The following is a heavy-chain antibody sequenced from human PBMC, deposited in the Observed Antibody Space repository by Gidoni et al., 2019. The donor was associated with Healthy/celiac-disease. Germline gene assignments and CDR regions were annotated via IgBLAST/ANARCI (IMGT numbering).Heavy chain of an antibody. D-gene: IGHD3-3*01. V-gene: IGHV4-34*01. CDR2: INHSGST. CDR3: ARGSTIFGVVIDY. J-gene: IGHJ4*02. CDR1: GGSFSGYY. Sequence: QVQLQQWGAGLLQPSETLSLTCAVYGGSFSGYYWSWIRQPPGKGLEWIGEINHSGSTNYNPSLKSRVTISVDTSKNQFSLKLSSVTAADTAVYYCARGSTIFGVVIDYWGQGTLVTVSS.